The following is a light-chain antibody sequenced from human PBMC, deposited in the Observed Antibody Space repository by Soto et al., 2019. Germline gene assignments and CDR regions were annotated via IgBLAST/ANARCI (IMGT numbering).Light chain of an antibody. J-gene: IGKJ2*01. V-gene: IGKV3-15*01. CDR1: QSVSSN. Sequence: EIVMTQSPATLSVSPGERATLSCRASQSVSSNLAWYQQKPGQPPRLLINGASTRATGIPARFSGSGSGTEFTLTIDSLQSEDFAVYYCQQYDYWPPYTFGQGTKLEIK. CDR3: QQYDYWPPYT. CDR2: GAS.